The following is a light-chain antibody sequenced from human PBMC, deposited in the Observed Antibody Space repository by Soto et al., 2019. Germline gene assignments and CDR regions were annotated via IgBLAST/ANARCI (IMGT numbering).Light chain of an antibody. Sequence: QLVLTQPPSASGTPGQRVTISCSGSSSNIGSNYVYWYQQLPGTAPKLLIYRINQRPSGVPDRFSGSKSGTSASLAISGLRSEDEADYYCAAWDDSLSGHVVFGGGTKLTVL. J-gene: IGLJ2*01. V-gene: IGLV1-47*01. CDR3: AAWDDSLSGHVV. CDR2: RIN. CDR1: SSNIGSNY.